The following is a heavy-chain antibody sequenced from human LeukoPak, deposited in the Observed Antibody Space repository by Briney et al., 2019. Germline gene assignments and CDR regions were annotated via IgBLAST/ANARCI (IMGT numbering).Heavy chain of an antibody. CDR1: GGIYIITA. V-gene: IGHV1-69*05. J-gene: IGHJ1*01. Sequence: ASVKVSCKVSGGIYIITAITWVRQAPGQGLEWMGGIIPMSTTANYAQKFQGRVTITRDDSTSTAYMEVSSLRSEDTALYYCATYGGNTAEYFQHWGQGTLVTVSS. CDR3: ATYGGNTAEYFQH. CDR2: IIPMSTTA. D-gene: IGHD4-23*01.